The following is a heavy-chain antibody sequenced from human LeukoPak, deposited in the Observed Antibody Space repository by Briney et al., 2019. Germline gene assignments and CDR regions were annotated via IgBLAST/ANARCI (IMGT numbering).Heavy chain of an antibody. CDR3: AKDLLFPKFGSES. D-gene: IGHD2-21*02. CDR1: GFTFSSYA. J-gene: IGHJ5*02. Sequence: PGGSLRLSCAASGFTFSSYAMSWVRQAPGKGLEWVSAISGSGGSTYYADSVKGRFTISRDNSKNTLYLQMNSLTTEDTAVYYCAKDLLFPKFGSESWGQGTLVTVSS. CDR2: ISGSGGST. V-gene: IGHV3-23*01.